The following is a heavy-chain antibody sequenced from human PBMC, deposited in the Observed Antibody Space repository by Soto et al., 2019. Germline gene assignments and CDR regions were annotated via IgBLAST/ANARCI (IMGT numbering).Heavy chain of an antibody. CDR2: MNPNSGNT. Sequence: ASVKVSRKASGYTFTSYDINWVRQATGQGLEWMGWMNPNSGNTGYAQKFQGRVTMTRNTSISTAYMELSSLRSEDTAVYYCARAHPYYYGSGSYYLDYWGQGTLVTVSS. CDR3: ARAHPYYYGSGSYYLDY. J-gene: IGHJ4*02. V-gene: IGHV1-8*01. CDR1: GYTFTSYD. D-gene: IGHD3-10*01.